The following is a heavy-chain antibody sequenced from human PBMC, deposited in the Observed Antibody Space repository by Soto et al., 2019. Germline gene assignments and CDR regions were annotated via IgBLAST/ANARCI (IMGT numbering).Heavy chain of an antibody. D-gene: IGHD3-10*01. V-gene: IGHV4-30-4*01. Sequence: SETLSLTCTVSGGSISSGDYYWSWIRQPPGKGLEWIGYIYYSGSTYYNPSLKSRVTISVDTSKNQFSLKLSSVTAADTAVYYCARGGVLGGFDYWGQGTLVTVS. CDR3: ARGGVLGGFDY. J-gene: IGHJ4*02. CDR2: IYYSGST. CDR1: GGSISSGDYY.